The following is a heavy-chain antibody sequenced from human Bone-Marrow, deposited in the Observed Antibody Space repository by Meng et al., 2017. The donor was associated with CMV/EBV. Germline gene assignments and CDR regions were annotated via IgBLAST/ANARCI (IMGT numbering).Heavy chain of an antibody. J-gene: IGHJ6*02. CDR1: GGSISSSSYY. D-gene: IGHD3-3*01. CDR2: VYYSGRT. V-gene: IGHV4-39*07. Sequence: ESLKISCTVSGGSISSSSYYWGWIRQPPGKGLEWIGSVYYSGRTYYNPSLKSRVTVSVDTSKNQFSLKLSSVTAADTAVYYCAGDNAIFGVVIPLHYYYGMDVWGQGTTVTVSS. CDR3: AGDNAIFGVVIPLHYYYGMDV.